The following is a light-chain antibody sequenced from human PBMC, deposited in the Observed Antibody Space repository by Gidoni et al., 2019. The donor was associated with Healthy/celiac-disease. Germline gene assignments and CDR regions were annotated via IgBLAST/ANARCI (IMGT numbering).Light chain of an antibody. J-gene: IGKJ1*01. Sequence: VEDRVTITCQASQSISSYLNWYQQKPGKAPKLLIYAASSLQSGVPSRFSGSGSGTNFTLPIGSLQPEVFATYYCQQSYGTPWTFGQGTKVEIK. CDR2: AAS. CDR1: QSISSY. CDR3: QQSYGTPWT. V-gene: IGKV1-39*01.